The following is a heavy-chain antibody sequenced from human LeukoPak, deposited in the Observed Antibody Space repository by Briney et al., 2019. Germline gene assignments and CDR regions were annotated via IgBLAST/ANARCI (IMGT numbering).Heavy chain of an antibody. V-gene: IGHV1-18*01. CDR3: ATLPTLECGGDCSLHHYYYGMDV. J-gene: IGHJ6*02. D-gene: IGHD2-21*02. CDR1: GYTFTSYG. CDR2: ISAYSGDT. Sequence: ASVKVSCKASGYTFTSYGISWVRQAPGQGLEWMGWISAYSGDTNYAQKFQGRATMTTDTSTSTAYMELSSLRSEDTAVYYCATLPTLECGGDCSLHHYYYGMDVWGQGTTVTVSS.